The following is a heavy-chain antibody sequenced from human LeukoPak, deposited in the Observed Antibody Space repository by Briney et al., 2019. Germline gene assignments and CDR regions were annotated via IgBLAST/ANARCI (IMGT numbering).Heavy chain of an antibody. CDR2: TIPILGIA. CDR3: ARATRYYYDSSGYYYIGY. CDR1: GGTFSSYT. Sequence: ASVKVSCKASGGTFSSYTISWVRQAPGQGLEWMGRTIPILGIANYAQKFQGRVTMTRDTSISTAYMELSRLRSDDTAVYYCARATRYYYDSSGYYYIGYWGQGTLVTVSS. D-gene: IGHD3-22*01. V-gene: IGHV1-69*02. J-gene: IGHJ4*02.